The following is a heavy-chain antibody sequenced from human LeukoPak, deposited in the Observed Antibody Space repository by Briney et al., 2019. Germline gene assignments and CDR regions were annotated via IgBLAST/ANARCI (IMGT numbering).Heavy chain of an antibody. V-gene: IGHV3-48*03. CDR2: ISTSGSTI. J-gene: IGHJ4*02. CDR3: ARDGPGYSFDY. CDR1: GFTFSNYE. D-gene: IGHD5-18*01. Sequence: GGSLRLSCAASGFTFSNYEMNWVRQAPGKGLEWVSCISTSGSTIYYAESVKGRLTISRDNARNSLYLQMNSLRAEDTAIYYCARDGPGYSFDYWGQGTLVTVSS.